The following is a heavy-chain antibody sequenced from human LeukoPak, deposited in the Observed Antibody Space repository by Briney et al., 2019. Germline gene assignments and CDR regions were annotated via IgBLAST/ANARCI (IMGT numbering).Heavy chain of an antibody. CDR3: ARDGMVRAFGAFDI. CDR2: INPNSGGT. V-gene: IGHV1-2*02. J-gene: IGHJ3*02. D-gene: IGHD3-10*01. CDR1: GYTLTGYY. Sequence: GASVKASCKASGYTLTGYYMHWVRQAPGQGLEWMGWINPNSGGTNYARKFQGRVTMTRDTSISTAYMELSRLRSDDTAVYYCARDGMVRAFGAFDIWGQGTMVTVSS.